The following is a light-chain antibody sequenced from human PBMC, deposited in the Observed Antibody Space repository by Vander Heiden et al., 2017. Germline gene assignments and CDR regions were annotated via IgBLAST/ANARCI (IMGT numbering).Light chain of an antibody. V-gene: IGKV3-20*01. CDR3: QQYGNSPYT. CDR1: QSVSSSY. CDR2: GAS. Sequence: ELVLTQSPGTLSLSPGERATLSCRASQSVSSSYLAWYQQNPGQSPRLLIYGASNRATGIPDRFSGSGSGTDFTLTISRLEPEDFAVYYCQQYGNSPYTFGQGTKLEIK. J-gene: IGKJ2*01.